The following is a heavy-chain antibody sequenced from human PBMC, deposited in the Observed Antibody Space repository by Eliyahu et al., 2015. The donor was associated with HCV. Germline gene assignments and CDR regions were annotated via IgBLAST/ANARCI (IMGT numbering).Heavy chain of an antibody. CDR2: INHSGST. Sequence: QVQLQQWGAGLLKPSETLSLTCAVYGGSFSGYYWSWIRQPPGKGLEWIGEINHSGSTNYNPSLKSRVTISVDTSKNQFSLKLSSVTAADTAVYYCALRYFDWFNKGAFDIWGQGTMVTVSS. CDR3: ALRYFDWFNKGAFDI. CDR1: GGSFSGYY. D-gene: IGHD3-9*01. J-gene: IGHJ3*02. V-gene: IGHV4-34*01.